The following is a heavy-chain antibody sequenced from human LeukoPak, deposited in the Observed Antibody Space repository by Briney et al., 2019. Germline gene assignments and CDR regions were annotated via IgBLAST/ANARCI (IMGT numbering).Heavy chain of an antibody. V-gene: IGHV3-23*01. CDR1: GFTFTHYG. J-gene: IGHJ4*02. CDR3: ARLEYTVTTLNY. D-gene: IGHD4-17*01. CDR2: IRANGETT. Sequence: PGGSLRLSCAASGFTFTHYGMNWVRQAPGKGLEWVSGIRANGETTYYADSVRGRFTISRDNSRSMVWLQMNSLTAEDTAMYYCARLEYTVTTLNYWGQGTLVTVSS.